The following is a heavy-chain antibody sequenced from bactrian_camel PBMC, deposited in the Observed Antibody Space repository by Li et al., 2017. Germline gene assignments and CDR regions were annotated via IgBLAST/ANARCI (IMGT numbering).Heavy chain of an antibody. CDR3: AACYASGSDAKGPFAY. D-gene: IGHD2*01. CDR2: INSDGTI. CDR1: GCTSRNKC. J-gene: IGHJ6*01. Sequence: HVQLVESGGGSVQAGGSLRLSCAVSGCTSRNKCMGWFRQGPGKEREGVASINSDGTISYADSVKGRFTISKDSAENTLYLQMNSLKTEDTAVYYCAACYASGSDAKGPFAYWGQGTQVTVS. V-gene: IGHV3S53*01.